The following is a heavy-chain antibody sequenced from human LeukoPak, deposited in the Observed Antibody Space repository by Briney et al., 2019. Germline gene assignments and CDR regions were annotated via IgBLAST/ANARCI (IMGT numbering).Heavy chain of an antibody. J-gene: IGHJ4*02. D-gene: IGHD6-13*01. CDR2: INWNGGRT. CDR3: AKGALGLGKYSSPGY. V-gene: IGHV3-20*04. Sequence: PGGSLRLSCAASGFMFDDYGMSWVRQAPGKGLEWVSGINWNGGRTGYADSVKGRFTISRDNAKNTLYLQMNSLRAEDTAVYYCAKGALGLGKYSSPGYWGQGTLVTVSS. CDR1: GFMFDDYG.